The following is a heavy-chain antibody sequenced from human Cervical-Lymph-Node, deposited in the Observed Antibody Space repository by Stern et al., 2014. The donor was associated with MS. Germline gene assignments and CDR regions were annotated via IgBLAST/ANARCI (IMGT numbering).Heavy chain of an antibody. CDR1: GYTFISYD. Sequence: VQLVESGSQVRKPGASVKVSCQASGYTFISYDIFWVRQATGQGLEWMGWMNPNNANTGHAQKFQGRVTMTRNISISTAYMELSSLRSDDTAVYYCVRGGFSYGYGLDAWGQGTAVSVSS. D-gene: IGHD5-18*01. CDR3: VRGGFSYGYGLDA. J-gene: IGHJ6*02. CDR2: MNPNNANT. V-gene: IGHV1-8*01.